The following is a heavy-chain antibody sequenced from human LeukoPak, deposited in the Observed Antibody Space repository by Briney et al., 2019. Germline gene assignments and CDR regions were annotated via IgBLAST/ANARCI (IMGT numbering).Heavy chain of an antibody. CDR3: ARVGY. CDR2: ISYDGSNK. Sequence: GGSLRLSCAASGFTFSSYAMHWVRQAPGKGLEWVAVISYDGSNKYYADSVKGRFTISRDNSKNTLFLQMNSLRAEDTAVYYCARVGYWGQGTLVTVSS. V-gene: IGHV3-30-3*01. CDR1: GFTFSSYA. J-gene: IGHJ4*02.